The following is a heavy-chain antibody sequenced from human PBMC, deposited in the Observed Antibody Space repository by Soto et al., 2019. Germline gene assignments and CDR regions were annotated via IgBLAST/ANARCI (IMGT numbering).Heavy chain of an antibody. CDR2: ISGSGGST. CDR3: AKDPPSITIFGVASRAGWFDP. J-gene: IGHJ5*02. CDR1: GFTFSSYA. Sequence: GGSLRLSCAASGFTFSSYAMSWVRQAPGKGLEWVSAISGSGGSTYYADSVKGRFTISRDNSKNTLYLQMNSLRAEDTAVYYCAKDPPSITIFGVASRAGWFDPWGQGTLVTVS. V-gene: IGHV3-23*01. D-gene: IGHD3-3*01.